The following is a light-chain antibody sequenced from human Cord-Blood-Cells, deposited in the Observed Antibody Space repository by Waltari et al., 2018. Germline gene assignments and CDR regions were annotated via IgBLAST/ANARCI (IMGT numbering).Light chain of an antibody. V-gene: IGKV3-20*01. Sequence: EVVLTQFPGTLSLLPGESATLACRASQSVSSSYLAWYRQKPGQAPRLLSDGASSMDTGIPDWFRGSGSVTDFTITINRLEREDFAVYYCHQYGSSPSTFGQRIK. J-gene: IGKJ1*01. CDR2: GAS. CDR1: QSVSSSY. CDR3: HQYGSSPST.